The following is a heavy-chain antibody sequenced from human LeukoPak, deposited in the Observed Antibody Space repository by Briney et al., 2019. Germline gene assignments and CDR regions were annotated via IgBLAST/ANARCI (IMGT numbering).Heavy chain of an antibody. J-gene: IGHJ4*02. D-gene: IGHD3-22*01. CDR1: GFTFSSYG. CDR3: VRSAFHAGSGNYYDY. V-gene: IGHV3-30*03. Sequence: PGGSLRLSCAASGFTFSSYGIHWVRQAPGKGLEWVAVISYDGSNKYYTDSVKGRFTISRDNAENTLYLQMNSLRVEDTAVYYCVRSAFHAGSGNYYDYWGQGTLVTVSS. CDR2: ISYDGSNK.